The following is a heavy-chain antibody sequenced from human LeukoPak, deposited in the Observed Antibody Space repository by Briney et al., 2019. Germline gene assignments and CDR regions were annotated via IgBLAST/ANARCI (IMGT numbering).Heavy chain of an antibody. CDR3: AKWGCSGGSCYPFDY. CDR1: GFTFDTYA. Sequence: GGSLRLSCAASGFTFDTYAMSWVRQAPGKGLEWVSAMSGSGGRTYYADSVKGRFTISRDNSKNTLYLQMNSLRAEDTAVYYCAKWGCSGGSCYPFDYWGQGALVTVSS. V-gene: IGHV3-23*01. D-gene: IGHD2-15*01. CDR2: MSGSGGRT. J-gene: IGHJ4*02.